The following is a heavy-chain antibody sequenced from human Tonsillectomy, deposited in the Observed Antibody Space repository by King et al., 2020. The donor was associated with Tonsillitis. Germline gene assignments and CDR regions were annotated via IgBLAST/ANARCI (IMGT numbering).Heavy chain of an antibody. CDR3: AHRWGSFDYTGMDV. J-gene: IGHJ6*02. CDR2: IYWNDDK. CDR1: GFSLSTSGVG. Sequence: FTLKESGPTLVKPTQTLTLTCTFSGFSLSTSGVGVGWIRQPPGRALEWLALIYWNDDKRYSPSLKSRLTITKDTSKNQVVLTMTNMDPVDTATYYCAHRWGSFDYTGMDVWGQGTTVTVSS. V-gene: IGHV2-5*01. D-gene: IGHD3-16*01.